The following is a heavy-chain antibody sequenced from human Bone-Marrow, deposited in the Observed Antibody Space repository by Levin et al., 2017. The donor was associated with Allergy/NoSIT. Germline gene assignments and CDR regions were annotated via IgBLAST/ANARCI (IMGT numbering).Heavy chain of an antibody. V-gene: IGHV2-70*01. CDR2: IGWDDDK. CDR1: GFSLDTSGMS. J-gene: IGHJ6*02. D-gene: IGHD3-3*01. Sequence: SGPTLVKPTQTLTLTCTFSGFSLDTSGMSVTWIRQPPGKALEWLALIGWDDDKFYSTSLTTRLTISKDDSKNQVVLTMTDMDPVDTATYYCARSRGSPYFDRWSGRELFYYYGLDVWGQGTSVIVSS. CDR3: ARSRGSPYFDRWSGRELFYYYGLDV.